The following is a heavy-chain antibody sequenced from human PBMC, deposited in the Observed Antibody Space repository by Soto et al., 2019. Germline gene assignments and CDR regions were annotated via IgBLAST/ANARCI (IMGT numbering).Heavy chain of an antibody. J-gene: IGHJ5*02. D-gene: IGHD2-2*01. CDR3: ARAPPRGYCSSTSCYVWFDP. Sequence: SETLSLTCAVYGGSFSGYYWSWIRQPPGKGLEWIGEINHSGSTNYNPSLKSRVTISVDTSKNQFSLKLSSVTAADKAVYYCARAPPRGYCSSTSCYVWFDPWGQGTLVTVSS. V-gene: IGHV4-34*01. CDR1: GGSFSGYY. CDR2: INHSGST.